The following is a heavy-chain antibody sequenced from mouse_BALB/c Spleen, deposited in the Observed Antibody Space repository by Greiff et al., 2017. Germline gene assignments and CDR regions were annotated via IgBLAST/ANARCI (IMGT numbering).Heavy chain of an antibody. J-gene: IGHJ2*01. CDR2: ISSGGST. V-gene: IGHV5-6-5*01. CDR3: ARVYYDSFYFDY. CDR1: GFTFSSYA. Sequence: EVKLMESGGGLVKPGGSLKLSCAASGFTFSSYAMSWVRQTPEKRLEWVASISSGGSTYYPDSVKGRFTISRDNARNILYLQMSSLRSEDTAMYYCARVYYDSFYFDYWGQGTTLTVSS. D-gene: IGHD2-4*01.